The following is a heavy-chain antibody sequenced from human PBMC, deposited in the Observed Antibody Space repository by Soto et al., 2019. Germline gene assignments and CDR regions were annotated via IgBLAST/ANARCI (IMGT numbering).Heavy chain of an antibody. D-gene: IGHD2-15*01. CDR3: ARVLDGWDCSGGSCYSYYFDY. Sequence: SETLSLTCTVSGDSISSGGYYWSWIRQPPGKGLEWIGYIYYSGSTNYNPSLKSRVTISVDTSKNQFSLKLSSVTAADTAVYYCARVLDGWDCSGGSCYSYYFDYWGQGTLVTVSS. CDR2: IYYSGST. J-gene: IGHJ4*02. V-gene: IGHV4-61*08. CDR1: GDSISSGGYY.